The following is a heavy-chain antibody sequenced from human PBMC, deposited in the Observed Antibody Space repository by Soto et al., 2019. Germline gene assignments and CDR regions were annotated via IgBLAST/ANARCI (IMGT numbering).Heavy chain of an antibody. V-gene: IGHV1-69*01. CDR2: IIPIFGTA. Sequence: QVQLVQSGAEVKKPGSSVKVSCKASGGTFSSYAISWVRQAPGQGLEWMGGIIPIFGTANYAQKFQGRVTLTADESTSTAYMELSSLRSEDTAVYYCASSYYYDSSGYYYMWAFDIWGQGTMVTVSS. J-gene: IGHJ3*02. D-gene: IGHD3-22*01. CDR3: ASSYYYDSSGYYYMWAFDI. CDR1: GGTFSSYA.